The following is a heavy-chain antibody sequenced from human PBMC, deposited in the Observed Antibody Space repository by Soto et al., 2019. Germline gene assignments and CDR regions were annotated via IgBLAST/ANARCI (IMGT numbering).Heavy chain of an antibody. Sequence: QVQLQQWGAGLLKPSETLSLTCAVYGGSFSGYYWSWIRQPPGKGLEWIGEINHSGSTNYNPSLKSRVTISVDTSKNQFCLKLSSVTAADTAVYYCARATYYYGSGSYGFDPWGQGTLVTVPS. CDR2: INHSGST. J-gene: IGHJ5*02. V-gene: IGHV4-34*01. D-gene: IGHD3-10*01. CDR1: GGSFSGYY. CDR3: ARATYYYGSGSYGFDP.